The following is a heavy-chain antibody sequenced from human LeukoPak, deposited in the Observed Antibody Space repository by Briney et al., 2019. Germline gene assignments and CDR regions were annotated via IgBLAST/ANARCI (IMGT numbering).Heavy chain of an antibody. V-gene: IGHV3-21*01. D-gene: IGHD2-21*02. CDR3: ARDACGGDCYSDFDY. J-gene: IGHJ4*02. CDR1: GFTFSRYS. Sequence: GGSLRLSCAASGFTFSRYSMNWVRQAPGKGLEWVSSISSGSSYIYYADSVKGRFTISRDNAKNSLYLQMNSLRAEDTAVYYCARDACGGDCYSDFDYWGQGTLVTASS. CDR2: ISSGSSYI.